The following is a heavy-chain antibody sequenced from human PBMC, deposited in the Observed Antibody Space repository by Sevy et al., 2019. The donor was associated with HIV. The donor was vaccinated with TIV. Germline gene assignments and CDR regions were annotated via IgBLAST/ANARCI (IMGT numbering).Heavy chain of an antibody. J-gene: IGHJ6*02. CDR2: IRSKGYGGTT. CDR3: TRGWDRSGFNGDYYYYGMDV. V-gene: IGHV3-49*03. CDR1: GFTFGDHA. D-gene: IGHD3-22*01. Sequence: GGSLRLSCTASGFTFGDHAMSWFRQAPGKGLEWVGFIRSKGYGGTTEYAPSVKGRFTISRDDSRSLAYLQMNSLQTEETAMYYCTRGWDRSGFNGDYYYYGMDVWGQGTTATVSS.